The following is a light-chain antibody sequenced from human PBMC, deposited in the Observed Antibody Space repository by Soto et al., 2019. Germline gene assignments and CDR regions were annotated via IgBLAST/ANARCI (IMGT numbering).Light chain of an antibody. CDR3: QLYGSSRWT. CDR1: QSVSSSY. CDR2: DAS. V-gene: IGKV3D-7*01. Sequence: EIVMTQSPATLSLSPGERATLSCRASQSVSSSYLSRYQQKPGQAPRLLIYDASNRATGIPARFSGSRSGTDFTLTISRLEPEDFAVYFCQLYGSSRWTFGQGTKVDIK. J-gene: IGKJ1*01.